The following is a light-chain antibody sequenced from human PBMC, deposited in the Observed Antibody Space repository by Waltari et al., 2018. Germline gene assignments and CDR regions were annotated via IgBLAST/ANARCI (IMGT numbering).Light chain of an antibody. Sequence: EIMLTQSPGTLSLSPGERATLSCRASQSISKYLAWYQQKPGQAPRLLIYDASIRATGIPDRFSGSGYGTDFSLTISRLEPEDYAVYYCQKYGSLPATFGRWTKVEIK. V-gene: IGKV3-20*01. CDR2: DAS. CDR3: QKYGSLPAT. CDR1: QSISKY. J-gene: IGKJ1*01.